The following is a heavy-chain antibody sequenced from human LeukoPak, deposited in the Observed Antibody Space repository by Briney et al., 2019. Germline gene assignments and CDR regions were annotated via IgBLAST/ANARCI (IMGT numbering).Heavy chain of an antibody. CDR2: ISAYNGNT. CDR3: AGSPDIVVVPAAINDYYYYGMDV. Sequence: ASVKVSCKTSGDTYATHLVSWVRQAPGQGLEWMGWISAYNGNTNYAQKLQGRVTMTTDTSTSTAYMELRSLRSDDTAVYYCAGSPDIVVVPAAINDYYYYGMDVWGQGTTVTVSS. J-gene: IGHJ6*02. V-gene: IGHV1-18*01. D-gene: IGHD2-2*01. CDR1: GDTYATHL.